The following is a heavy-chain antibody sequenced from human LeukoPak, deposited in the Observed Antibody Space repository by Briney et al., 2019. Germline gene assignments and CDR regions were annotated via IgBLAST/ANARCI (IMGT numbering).Heavy chain of an antibody. Sequence: GASGKVSCKASGYTFTNYYMHWVRQAPGQGLEWMGIINPSGGSTSYAQKFQGRVTMTRDTSTSTVYMELSSLRSEDTAVYFCARDPSYDSSGYYYGDGYWGQGTLVTVSS. J-gene: IGHJ4*02. D-gene: IGHD3-22*01. CDR2: INPSGGST. CDR1: GYTFTNYY. V-gene: IGHV1-46*01. CDR3: ARDPSYDSSGYYYGDGY.